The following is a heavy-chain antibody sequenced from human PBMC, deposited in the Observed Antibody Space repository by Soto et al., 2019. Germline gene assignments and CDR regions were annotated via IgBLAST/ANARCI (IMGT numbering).Heavy chain of an antibody. V-gene: IGHV3-64*01. CDR2: ISSNGGST. CDR3: ARHSSGYSYAFDI. CDR1: GFTFSSYA. Sequence: GGSLRLSCAASGFTFSSYAMHWVRQAPGKGLEYVSAISSNGGSTYYANSVKGRFTISRDNSKNTLYPQMGSLRAEDMAVYYCARHSSGYSYAFDIWGQGTMVTVSS. J-gene: IGHJ3*02. D-gene: IGHD3-22*01.